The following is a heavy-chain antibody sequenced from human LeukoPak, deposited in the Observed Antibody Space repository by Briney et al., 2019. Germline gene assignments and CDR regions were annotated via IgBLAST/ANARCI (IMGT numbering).Heavy chain of an antibody. J-gene: IGHJ3*01. V-gene: IGHV4-39*07. D-gene: IGHD3-22*01. CDR3: ARAFDGSGHDVFDV. Sequence: SETLSLTCTVSGGSISSSRYYWGWIRQPPGKGLEWIESIYYIGNTYYNPSLKSRVTISVDTSKNQFSLKLSSVTAADTAVYYCARAFDGSGHDVFDVWGQGTMVTVSS. CDR1: GGSISSSRYY. CDR2: IYYIGNT.